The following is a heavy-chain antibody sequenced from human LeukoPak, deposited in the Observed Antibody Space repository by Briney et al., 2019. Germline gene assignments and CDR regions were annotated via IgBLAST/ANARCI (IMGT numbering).Heavy chain of an antibody. Sequence: SGTLSLTCTVSGGSISSGDYYWSWIRQHPGKGLEWIGCIYYGGSTYYNPSLKSRVTISVDTSRNQFSLKLSSVTAADTAVYYCARSPLGSLNWFDPWGQGTLVTVSS. V-gene: IGHV4-31*03. J-gene: IGHJ5*02. D-gene: IGHD2-15*01. CDR1: GGSISSGDYY. CDR3: ARSPLGSLNWFDP. CDR2: IYYGGST.